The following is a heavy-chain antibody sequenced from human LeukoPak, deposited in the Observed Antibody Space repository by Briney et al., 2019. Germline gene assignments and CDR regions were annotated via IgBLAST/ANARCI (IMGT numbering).Heavy chain of an antibody. CDR1: GFTFSNYA. V-gene: IGHV3-23*01. Sequence: PGGSLRLSCAASGFTFSNYAMSWVRQAPGKGLEWASGITGSGGSTYYADSVKGRFTISRDNSKNTLYLQMNSLRAEDTAVYYCARSRITMVRGVITDWGQGTLVTVSS. D-gene: IGHD3-10*01. J-gene: IGHJ4*02. CDR3: ARSRITMVRGVITD. CDR2: ITGSGGST.